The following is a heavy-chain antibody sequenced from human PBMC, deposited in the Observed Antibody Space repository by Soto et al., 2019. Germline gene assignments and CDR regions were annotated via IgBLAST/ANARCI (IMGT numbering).Heavy chain of an antibody. CDR2: ISWNSGSI. CDR3: AKDTDSSGSSFDY. Sequence: EVQLVESGGGLVQPGRSLRLSCAASGFTFDDYAMHWVRQAPGKGLEWVSGISWNSGSIGYADSVKGRFTISRDNAKNSLYLQMNSLRAEDTALYYCAKDTDSSGSSFDYWGQGTLVTVSS. J-gene: IGHJ4*02. D-gene: IGHD3-22*01. V-gene: IGHV3-9*01. CDR1: GFTFDDYA.